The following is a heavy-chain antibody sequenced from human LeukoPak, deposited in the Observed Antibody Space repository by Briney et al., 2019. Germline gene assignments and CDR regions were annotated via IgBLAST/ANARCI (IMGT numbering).Heavy chain of an antibody. CDR2: ISGSGGST. CDR3: AKVNSDIVVVPAATSFDY. V-gene: IGHV3-23*01. J-gene: IGHJ4*02. D-gene: IGHD2-2*01. Sequence: GGSLRLSCAASGFTFSSYAMSWVRQAPGKGLEWVSAISGSGGSTYYADSVKGRFTISRDSSKNTLYLQMNSLRAEDTAVYYCAKVNSDIVVVPAATSFDYWGQGTLVTVSS. CDR1: GFTFSSYA.